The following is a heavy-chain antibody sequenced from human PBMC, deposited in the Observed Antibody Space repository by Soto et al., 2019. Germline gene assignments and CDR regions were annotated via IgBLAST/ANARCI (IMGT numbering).Heavy chain of an antibody. CDR1: GGSFSGYQ. V-gene: IGHV4-34*01. D-gene: IGHD3-10*01. Sequence: QVQLQQWGAGLLEPSETLSLTCAVYGGSFSGYQWSWIRQTPGKGLEWIGGINDRGNINYNPSLMSRVTIVLGTPRKQISRKLSSVTAADTAVYYCARGLILSFGELSRRGGYYSYMDVWGKGTTVIVSS. J-gene: IGHJ6*03. CDR3: ARGLILSFGELSRRGGYYSYMDV. CDR2: INDRGNI.